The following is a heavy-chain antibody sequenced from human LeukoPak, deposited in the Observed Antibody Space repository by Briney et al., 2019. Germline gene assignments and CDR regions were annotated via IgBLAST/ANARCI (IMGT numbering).Heavy chain of an antibody. CDR1: GYSFTDYY. J-gene: IGHJ6*02. CDR3: ARDVREGYYYYGMDV. V-gene: IGHV1-2*04. D-gene: IGHD1-26*01. CDR2: INPNSGDT. Sequence: ASVKVSCKASGYSFTDYYIHWVRQAPGQGLEWMGWINPNSGDTNYAQKFQGWVTITRDTSISTVYMELSRLTSDDTAVYYCARDVREGYYYYGMDVWGQGTTVTVSS.